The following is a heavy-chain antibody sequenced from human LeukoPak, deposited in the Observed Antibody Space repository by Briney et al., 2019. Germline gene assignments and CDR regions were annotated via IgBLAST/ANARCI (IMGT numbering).Heavy chain of an antibody. CDR1: GFTFNKYT. CDR3: VKARRDGYNSWGIFDY. V-gene: IGHV3-9*03. Sequence: GGSLRLSCAASGFTFNKYTMHWVRQAPGKGLEWVSGISWKSGTIGYADSVKGRFTISRDNAKNSLYLQMNSLRVEDMALYYCVKARRDGYNSWGIFDYWGQGTLVTVSS. CDR2: ISWKSGTI. D-gene: IGHD5-24*01. J-gene: IGHJ4*02.